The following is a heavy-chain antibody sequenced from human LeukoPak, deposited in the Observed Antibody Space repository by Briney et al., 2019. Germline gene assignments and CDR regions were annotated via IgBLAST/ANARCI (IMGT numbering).Heavy chain of an antibody. CDR1: GGSLSSHY. D-gene: IGHD3-10*01. CDR3: ARGYYYGSEENWFDP. V-gene: IGHV3-11*01. CDR2: ISSSGSTI. J-gene: IGHJ5*02. Sequence: LSLTCTVSGGSLSSHYWSWIRQPPGKGLEWVSYISSSGSTIYYADSVKGRFTISRDNAKNSLYLQMNSLRAEDTAVYYCARGYYYGSEENWFDPWGQGTLVTVSS.